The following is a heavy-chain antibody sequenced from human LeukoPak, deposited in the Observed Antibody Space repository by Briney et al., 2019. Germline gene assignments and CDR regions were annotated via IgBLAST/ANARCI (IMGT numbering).Heavy chain of an antibody. V-gene: IGHV3-23*01. J-gene: IGHJ4*02. CDR2: ISGSGGST. CDR1: GFTFSIHW. D-gene: IGHD3-22*01. Sequence: GGSLRLSCAASGFTFSIHWMTWVRQAPGKGLEWVSAISGSGGSTYYADSVKGRFTISRDNSKNTLYLQMNSLRAEGTAVYYCAKIQRNRSVYLYYFDYWGQGTLVTVSS. CDR3: AKIQRNRSVYLYYFDY.